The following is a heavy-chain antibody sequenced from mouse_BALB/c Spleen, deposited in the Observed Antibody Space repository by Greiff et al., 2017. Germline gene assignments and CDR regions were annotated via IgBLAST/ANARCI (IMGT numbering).Heavy chain of an antibody. V-gene: IGHV5-6*01. D-gene: IGHD1-1*01. J-gene: IGHJ2*01. CDR3: ASQITTVDYFDY. CDR2: ISSGGSYT. CDR1: GFTFSSYG. Sequence: EVQRVESGGDLVKPGGSLKLSCAASGFTFSSYGMSWVRQTPDKRLEWVATISSGGSYTYYPDSVKGRFTISRDNAKNTLYLQMSSLKSEDTAMYYCASQITTVDYFDYWGQGTTLTVSS.